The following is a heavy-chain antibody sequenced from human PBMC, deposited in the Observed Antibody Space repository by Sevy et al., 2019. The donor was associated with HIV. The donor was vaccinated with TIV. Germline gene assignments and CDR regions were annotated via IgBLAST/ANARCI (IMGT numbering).Heavy chain of an antibody. CDR3: AKSPRRTIAVAGSWDY. Sequence: GGSLRLSCAASGFTFSSYAMSWVRQAPGKGLEWVSAISGSGGSTYYADSVKGRFTISRDNSKNTLYLQMNSLRAEDTAVYYCAKSPRRTIAVAGSWDYWGQGTLVTVSS. CDR1: GFTFSSYA. CDR2: ISGSGGST. V-gene: IGHV3-23*01. J-gene: IGHJ4*02. D-gene: IGHD6-19*01.